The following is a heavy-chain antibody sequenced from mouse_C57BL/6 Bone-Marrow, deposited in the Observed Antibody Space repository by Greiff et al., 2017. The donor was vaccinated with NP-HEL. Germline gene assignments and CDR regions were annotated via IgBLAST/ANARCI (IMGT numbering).Heavy chain of an antibody. V-gene: IGHV1-81*01. D-gene: IGHD1-1*01. CDR2: IYPRSGNT. CDR3: ARGGYYGSSLYYFDD. Sequence: VKLVESGAELARPGASVKLSCKASGYTFTSYGISWVKQRTGQGLEWIGEIYPRSGNTYYNEKFKGKATLTADKSSSTAYMELRSLTSEDSAVYFCARGGYYGSSLYYFDDWGQGTTLTVSS. CDR1: GYTFTSYG. J-gene: IGHJ2*01.